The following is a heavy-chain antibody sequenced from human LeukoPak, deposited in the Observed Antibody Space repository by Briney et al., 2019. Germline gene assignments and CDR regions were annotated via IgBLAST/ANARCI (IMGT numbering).Heavy chain of an antibody. CDR1: GYTFTSNA. CDR3: ARGGSGAYCPDF. J-gene: IGHJ4*02. D-gene: IGHD3-10*01. Sequence: ASVKVSCKTSGYTFTSNAITWVRQAPGQGLEWMGWIGTYSGNKNLAQKFQGRVTMTTDTPTSTAYMELKSLRSDDTAVYFCARGGSGAYCPDFWGQGTLVIVSS. CDR2: IGTYSGNK. V-gene: IGHV1-18*01.